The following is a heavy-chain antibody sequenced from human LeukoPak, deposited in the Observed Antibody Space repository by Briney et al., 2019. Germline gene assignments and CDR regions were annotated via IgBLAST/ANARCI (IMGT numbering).Heavy chain of an antibody. CDR2: INPNRGCT. J-gene: IGHJ4*02. CDR3: AIVNDFDY. CDR1: RYTLTGYY. V-gene: IGHV1-2*02. Sequence: ASVQVSCQASRYTLTGYYMHWLRQAPGQRLEWMGWINPNRGCTNYAQKFQGTVTMTRDTYISTAYMELSRLRSDDRHEYYCAIVNDFDYWGQGTLVTVSS.